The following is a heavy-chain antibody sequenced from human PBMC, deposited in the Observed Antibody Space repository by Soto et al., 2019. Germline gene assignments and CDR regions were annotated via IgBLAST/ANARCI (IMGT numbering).Heavy chain of an antibody. Sequence: GGSLRLSCAASGFTFSTYWMNWVRQAPGKGLEWVANINQDGSEKYYVDSVKGRFTISRDNANKSLYLQMNSLRVEDTAVYFCARDRLSYSSSSGLDCWGQGTLVTVSS. J-gene: IGHJ4*02. D-gene: IGHD6-6*01. CDR3: ARDRLSYSSSSGLDC. CDR1: GFTFSTYW. V-gene: IGHV3-7*01. CDR2: INQDGSEK.